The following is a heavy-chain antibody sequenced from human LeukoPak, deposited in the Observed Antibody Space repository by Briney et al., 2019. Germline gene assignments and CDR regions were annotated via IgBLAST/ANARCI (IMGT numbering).Heavy chain of an antibody. CDR3: AKLPPPPHAFDI. Sequence: PSETLSLXCTVSGGSISSGDYYWSWIRQPPGKGLEWIGYIYYSGITYYNPSLKSRVTISVDTSKNQFSLKLSSVTAADTAVYYCAKLPPPPHAFDIWGQGTMVTVSS. V-gene: IGHV4-30-4*08. J-gene: IGHJ3*02. CDR2: IYYSGIT. CDR1: GGSISSGDYY. D-gene: IGHD2-15*01.